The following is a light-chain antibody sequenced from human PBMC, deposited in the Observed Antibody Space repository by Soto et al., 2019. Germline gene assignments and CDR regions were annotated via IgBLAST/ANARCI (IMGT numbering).Light chain of an antibody. Sequence: EIVMTQSPATLSVYPGERATLSCRASQSISNNLAWYQQKVGQAPRLLIYGATTRDTGIPARFIGSGSGTEFTLTISSLQTEDFAVYYCQQYNKWPPLTFGGGTKVDI. CDR2: GAT. J-gene: IGKJ4*01. V-gene: IGKV3-15*01. CDR3: QQYNKWPPLT. CDR1: QSISNN.